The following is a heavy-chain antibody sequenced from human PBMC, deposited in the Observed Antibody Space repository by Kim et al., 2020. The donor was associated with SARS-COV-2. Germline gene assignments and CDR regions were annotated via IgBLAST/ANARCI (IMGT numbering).Heavy chain of an antibody. CDR3: VKGGTGYLDWLSIDF. J-gene: IGHJ1*01. CDR1: GFSFSDHT. D-gene: IGHD3-9*01. Sequence: GGSLRLSCAASGFSFSDHTLHWVRQAPGKGLDWVAVVSNDGGKKFYAASLNGRFHVYRDNSKNIVFLQMNGLTPDDTGIYYCVKGGTGYLDWLSIDFWG. CDR2: VSNDGGKK. V-gene: IGHV3-30-3*02.